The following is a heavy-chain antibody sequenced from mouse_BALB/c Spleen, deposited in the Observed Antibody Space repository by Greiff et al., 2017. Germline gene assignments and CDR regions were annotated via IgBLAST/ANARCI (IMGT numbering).Heavy chain of an antibody. CDR3: ARDSAGNYVAWFAY. D-gene: IGHD2-1*01. V-gene: IGHV7-3*02. CDR2: IRNKANGYTT. J-gene: IGHJ3*01. CDR1: GFTFTDYY. Sequence: EVMLVESGGGLVQPGGSLRLSCATSGFTFTDYYMSWVRQPPGKALEWLGFIRNKANGYTTEYSASVKGRFTISRDNSQSILYLQMNTLRAEDSATYYCARDSAGNYVAWFAYWGQGTLVTVSA.